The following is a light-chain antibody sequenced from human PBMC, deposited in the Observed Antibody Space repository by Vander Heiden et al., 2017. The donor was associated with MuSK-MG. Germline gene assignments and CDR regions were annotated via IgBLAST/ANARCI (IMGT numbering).Light chain of an antibody. CDR2: RAS. J-gene: IGKJ2*01. CDR3: HQYNAFPYT. CDR1: QNIINW. V-gene: IGKV1-5*03. Sequence: DIQMTQSPSTLSASVGDRVTITCRASQNIINWFAWYQQKPGKAPKLLIYRASTLESGVPSRFSGSGSGTEFTLTINSLQPDDFATYYCHQYNAFPYTFGQGTKPEIK.